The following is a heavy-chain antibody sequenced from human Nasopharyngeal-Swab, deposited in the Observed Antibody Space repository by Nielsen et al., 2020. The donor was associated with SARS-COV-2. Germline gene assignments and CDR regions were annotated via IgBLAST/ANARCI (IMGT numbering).Heavy chain of an antibody. D-gene: IGHD4-17*01. J-gene: IGHJ6*02. CDR2: ISWNSGSI. Sequence: SLKISCAASGFTFDDYAMHWVRQAPGKGLEWVSGISWNSGSIGYADSVKGRFTISRDNAKNSLYLQMNSLRAEDTALYYCAKAYGDYPPVYYYYGMDVWGQGTTVTVSS. CDR3: AKAYGDYPPVYYYYGMDV. CDR1: GFTFDDYA. V-gene: IGHV3-9*01.